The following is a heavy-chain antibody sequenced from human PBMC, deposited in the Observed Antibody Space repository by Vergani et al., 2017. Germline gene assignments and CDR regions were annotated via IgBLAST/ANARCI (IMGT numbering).Heavy chain of an antibody. D-gene: IGHD6-13*01. Sequence: QVQLVQSGAEVTKPGASVKVSCKASGYPFTSYDINWVRQATXQGLEWMGWMNPNSGNTGYAQKFQGRVTMTRNTSISTAYMELSSLRSEDTAVYYCARAWYSSSWHYYYYYYYMDVWGKGTTVTVS. J-gene: IGHJ6*03. CDR1: GYPFTSYD. CDR2: MNPNSGNT. V-gene: IGHV1-8*01. CDR3: ARAWYSSSWHYYYYYYYMDV.